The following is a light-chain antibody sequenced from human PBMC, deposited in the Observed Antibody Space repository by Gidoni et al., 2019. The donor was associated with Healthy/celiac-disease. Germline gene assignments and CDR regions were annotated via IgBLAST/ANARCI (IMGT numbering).Light chain of an antibody. CDR3: CSYAGSFVV. J-gene: IGLJ2*01. CDR1: SSDVGSYNL. CDR2: AVS. Sequence: QSALTQPASVSGSPGQSITISCTGTSSDVGSYNLVSWYQQHPCKAPKLMIYAVSKRPSGVSNRFSGSKSGNTASLTISGLQAEDEADYYCCSYAGSFVVFGGGTKLTVL. V-gene: IGLV2-23*02.